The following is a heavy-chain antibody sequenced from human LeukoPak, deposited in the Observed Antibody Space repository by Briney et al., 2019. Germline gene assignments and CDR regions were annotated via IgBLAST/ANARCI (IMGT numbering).Heavy chain of an antibody. CDR2: IIPMFGIA. D-gene: IGHD6-19*01. CDR1: GGTFSRYA. Sequence: SVNVSCTASGGTFSRYAISWVRQAPGQGLEWMGGIIPMFGIANYAQKFQGRVTITADESTSTAYMELSSLRSEDTAVYYCARDRPYTGGWRGFDYWGQGTLVTVSS. J-gene: IGHJ4*02. V-gene: IGHV1-69*13. CDR3: ARDRPYTGGWRGFDY.